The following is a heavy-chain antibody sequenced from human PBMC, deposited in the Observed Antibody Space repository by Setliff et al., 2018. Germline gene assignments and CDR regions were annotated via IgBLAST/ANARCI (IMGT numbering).Heavy chain of an antibody. V-gene: IGHV4-34*01. CDR1: GGSISSYY. CDR2: ISHSGDP. Sequence: KTSETLSLTCTVSGGSISSYYWSWIRQPPGKGLEWIGEISHSGDPNYNPSLKSRVTISLDTSKNQFSLKLTSVTAADTAVYYCARAPQYSNFWYALSWFDPWGQGTLVTVSS. CDR3: ARAPQYSNFWYALSWFDP. J-gene: IGHJ5*02. D-gene: IGHD3-3*01.